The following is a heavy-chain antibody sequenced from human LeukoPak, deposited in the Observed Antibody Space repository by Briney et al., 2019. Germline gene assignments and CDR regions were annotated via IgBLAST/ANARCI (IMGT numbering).Heavy chain of an antibody. Sequence: ASVKVSCKASGGTFSSYAISWVRQAPGQGLEWMGGIIPIFGTANYAQKFQGRVTMTRDTSISTAYMELSRLRSDDTAVYYCARDANWNDGPFDYWGQGTLVTVSS. D-gene: IGHD1-1*01. V-gene: IGHV1-69*05. CDR2: IIPIFGTA. CDR3: ARDANWNDGPFDY. CDR1: GGTFSSYA. J-gene: IGHJ4*02.